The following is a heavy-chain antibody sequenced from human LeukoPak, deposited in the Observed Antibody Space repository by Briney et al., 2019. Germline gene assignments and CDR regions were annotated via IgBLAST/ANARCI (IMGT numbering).Heavy chain of an antibody. D-gene: IGHD6-19*01. J-gene: IGHJ4*02. V-gene: IGHV3-7*01. Sequence: PGGSLRLSCAASGFTFSSYWMTWVRQAPGKGLEWVANIKQDGSEKYYADSVKGRFTISRDSAKNSLYLQMNSLRAEDTALYYCARGARGAVAAFDYWGQGSLVTVSS. CDR3: ARGARGAVAAFDY. CDR1: GFTFSSYW. CDR2: IKQDGSEK.